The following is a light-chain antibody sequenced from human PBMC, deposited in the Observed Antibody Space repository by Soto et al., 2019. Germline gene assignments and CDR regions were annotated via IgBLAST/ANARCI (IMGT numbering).Light chain of an antibody. CDR1: SSDVGRYNL. CDR3: CSYAGIFV. J-gene: IGLJ1*01. CDR2: EVF. Sequence: QSVRTEPACVSGFPGQSITISCTGSSSDVGRYNLVSWYQQHPGKAPKLIIYEVFKRPSGVSNRFSGSKSGNTASLTVSGLQAEDEAYYYCCSYAGIFVFGPGTKVTVL. V-gene: IGLV2-23*02.